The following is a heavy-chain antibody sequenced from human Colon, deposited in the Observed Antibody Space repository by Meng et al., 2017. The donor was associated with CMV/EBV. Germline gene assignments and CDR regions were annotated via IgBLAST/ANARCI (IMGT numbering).Heavy chain of an antibody. CDR2: ISPTGSDT. CDR1: GFIFSDVY. Sequence: QVPLVQSGGGLVEPGGSLRLSCAASGFIFSDVYMTWIREAPGKGLEWVSYISPTGSDTNYADSVRSRFTISRDNAKNSLFLQMSSLTAEDTAVYYCVKGHTMINPWGQGTLVTVSS. V-gene: IGHV3-11*05. D-gene: IGHD3-16*01. CDR3: VKGHTMINP. J-gene: IGHJ5*02.